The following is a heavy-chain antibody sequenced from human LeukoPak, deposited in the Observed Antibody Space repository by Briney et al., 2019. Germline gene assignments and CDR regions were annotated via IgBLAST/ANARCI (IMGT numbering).Heavy chain of an antibody. CDR2: ISGNGVGT. CDR1: GFTFSIYA. V-gene: IGHV3-64D*06. D-gene: IGHD5-24*01. Sequence: GGSLRFSCSASGFTFSIYAMHWVRQAPGKGLQYVSVISGNGVGTSYADSVKGRFTISRDNSKNTVYLQMSSLRAEDTAVYYCVGDGRDGYNRYFHHWGQGTLVTVSS. J-gene: IGHJ1*01. CDR3: VGDGRDGYNRYFHH.